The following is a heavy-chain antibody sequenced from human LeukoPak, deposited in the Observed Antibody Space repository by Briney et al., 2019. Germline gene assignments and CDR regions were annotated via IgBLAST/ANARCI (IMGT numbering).Heavy chain of an antibody. Sequence: ASVKVSCKASGYTFTSYDINWVRQATGQGLEWMGYMKPSSDKTGYAQKFQGRVTLTWDTSISTAYMELSSLKSEDTAVYYCARWADSPFDHWGQGTLVTVSS. V-gene: IGHV1-8*01. CDR1: GYTFTSYD. CDR3: ARWADSPFDH. CDR2: MKPSSDKT. J-gene: IGHJ5*02.